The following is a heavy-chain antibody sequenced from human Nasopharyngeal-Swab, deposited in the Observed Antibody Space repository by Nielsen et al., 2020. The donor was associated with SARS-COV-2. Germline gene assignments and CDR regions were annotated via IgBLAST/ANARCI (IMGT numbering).Heavy chain of an antibody. J-gene: IGHJ4*02. D-gene: IGHD3-16*02. Sequence: SVKVSCKASGGTFSSYAISWVRQAPGQGLEWMGGIIPIFGTANYAQKFQGRVTITADKSTSTAYMELSSLRSEDTAVYYCARNPVDYDHVWGSYRYRTFDYWGQGTLVTVSS. V-gene: IGHV1-69*06. CDR1: GGTFSSYA. CDR2: IIPIFGTA. CDR3: ARNPVDYDHVWGSYRYRTFDY.